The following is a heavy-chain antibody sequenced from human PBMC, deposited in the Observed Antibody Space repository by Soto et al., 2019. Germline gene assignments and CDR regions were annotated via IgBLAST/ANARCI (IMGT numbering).Heavy chain of an antibody. Sequence: GGSLRLSCAASGFTFRNYGMNWVRQAPGKGLEWVSYIGIGSSTKYYADAVKGRFTISRDNAKNSLYLQMNSLRAEDTAVYYCARDQLYYNDISGRPLNAFDVWGQGTMVTVS. D-gene: IGHD3-22*01. V-gene: IGHV3-48*01. CDR1: GFTFRNYG. CDR3: ARDQLYYNDISGRPLNAFDV. CDR2: IGIGSSTK. J-gene: IGHJ3*01.